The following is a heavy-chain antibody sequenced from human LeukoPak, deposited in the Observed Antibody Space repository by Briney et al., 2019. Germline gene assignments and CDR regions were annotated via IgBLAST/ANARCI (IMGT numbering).Heavy chain of an antibody. CDR1: GFTFSDYW. CDR3: AKDTPLCYFDY. V-gene: IGHV3-30*02. Sequence: PGGSLRLSCAASGFTFSDYWMNWVRQAPGKGLEWVAFIRNDGSTIYNTDSVKGRFTISRDNSKNTLYLQMNSLRADDTAVYYCAKDTPLCYFDYWGQGTLVTVSS. J-gene: IGHJ4*02. D-gene: IGHD3-16*01. CDR2: IRNDGSTI.